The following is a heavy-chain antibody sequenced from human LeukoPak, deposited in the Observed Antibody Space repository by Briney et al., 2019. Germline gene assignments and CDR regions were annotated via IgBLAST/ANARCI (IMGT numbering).Heavy chain of an antibody. Sequence: PSETLSLTCTVSGGSISSYYWSWIRQPPGKGLEWIGYIYYSGSTNYNPSLKSRVTISVDTSKNQFSLKLSSVTAADTAVYYCARGSMIVARAFDIWGQGTMVTVSS. D-gene: IGHD3-22*01. CDR2: IYYSGST. V-gene: IGHV4-59*01. J-gene: IGHJ3*02. CDR1: GGSISSYY. CDR3: ARGSMIVARAFDI.